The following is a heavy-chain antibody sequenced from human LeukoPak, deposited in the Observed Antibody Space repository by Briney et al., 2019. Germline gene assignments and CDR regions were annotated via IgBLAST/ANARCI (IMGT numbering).Heavy chain of an antibody. J-gene: IGHJ4*02. CDR3: ARFCSGGSCYVGVDY. Sequence: GGSLRLSCAASGFTFSSYSMNWVRQAPGKGLEWVSSIGSSSSYIYYADSVKGRFTISRDNAKNSLYLQMNSLRAEDTAVYYCARFCSGGSCYVGVDYWGQGTLVTVSS. CDR1: GFTFSSYS. D-gene: IGHD2-15*01. CDR2: IGSSSSYI. V-gene: IGHV3-21*01.